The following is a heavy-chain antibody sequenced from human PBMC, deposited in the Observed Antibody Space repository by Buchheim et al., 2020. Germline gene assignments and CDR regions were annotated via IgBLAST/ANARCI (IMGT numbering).Heavy chain of an antibody. CDR3: ARDLYDFWSGYYLSSPDY. J-gene: IGHJ4*02. V-gene: IGHV3-30*04. CDR1: GFTFSSYA. CDR2: ISYDGSNK. Sequence: QVQLVESGGGVVQPGRSLRLSCAASGFTFSSYAMHWVRQAPGKGLEWVAVISYDGSNKYCADSVKGRFTISRDNSKNTLYLQMNSLRAEDTAVYYCARDLYDFWSGYYLSSPDYWGQGTL. D-gene: IGHD3-3*01.